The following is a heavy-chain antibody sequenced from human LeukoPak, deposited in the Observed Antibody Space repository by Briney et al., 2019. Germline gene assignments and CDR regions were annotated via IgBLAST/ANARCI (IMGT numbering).Heavy chain of an antibody. Sequence: PGGSLRLSCAASGFTFSSYWMSWVRQAPGKGLEWVANIKQGGSEKYYVDSVKGRFTISRDNAKNSLYLQMNSLRAEDTAVYYCARDPEDYYESSGYYDAFDIWGQGTMVTVSS. D-gene: IGHD3-22*01. CDR1: GFTFSSYW. CDR3: ARDPEDYYESSGYYDAFDI. V-gene: IGHV3-7*01. CDR2: IKQGGSEK. J-gene: IGHJ3*02.